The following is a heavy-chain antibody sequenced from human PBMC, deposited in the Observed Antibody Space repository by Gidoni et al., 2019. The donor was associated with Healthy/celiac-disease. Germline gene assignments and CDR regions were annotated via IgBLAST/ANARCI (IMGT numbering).Heavy chain of an antibody. V-gene: IGHV1-69*08. CDR1: GGTFSSYT. Sequence: QVQLVQSGAEVKKPGSSGKVSCKASGGTFSSYTISWVRQAPGQGLEWMGSINPILGIANYAQKFQGRVTITADKSTSTAYMELSSLRSEDTAVYYCARDRGYFWSSFDAFDIWGQGTMVTVSS. D-gene: IGHD3-3*01. CDR2: INPILGIA. J-gene: IGHJ3*02. CDR3: ARDRGYFWSSFDAFDI.